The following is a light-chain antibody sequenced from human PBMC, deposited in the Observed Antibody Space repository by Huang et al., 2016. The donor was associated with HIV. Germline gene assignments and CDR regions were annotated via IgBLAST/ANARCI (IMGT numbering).Light chain of an antibody. J-gene: IGKJ5*01. CDR2: DAS. CDR3: QHRSNWLIT. V-gene: IGKV3-11*01. Sequence: EVVLTQSPATLSLSPGERATLSCRASQSVSNYLAWYQQKPGQAPRLLIYDASSRATGIPARFSGSGSGTDFTLTITSLEPEDFALYYCQHRSNWLITFGQGTRLEIK. CDR1: QSVSNY.